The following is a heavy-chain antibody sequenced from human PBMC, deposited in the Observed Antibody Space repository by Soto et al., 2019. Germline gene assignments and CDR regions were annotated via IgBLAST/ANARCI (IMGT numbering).Heavy chain of an antibody. CDR3: ARLLYDSRGYYYFDY. Sequence: PPETLSHTCTVSGGSISSSNYYWGWIRQPPGKGLEWIASIHYSGSPYNNPSLKSRVSMSVDTSKNQFSLKLSSVTAADTAVYYCARLLYDSRGYYYFDYWGQGTLVT. V-gene: IGHV4-39*01. CDR2: IHYSGSP. D-gene: IGHD3-22*01. J-gene: IGHJ4*02. CDR1: GGSISSSNYY.